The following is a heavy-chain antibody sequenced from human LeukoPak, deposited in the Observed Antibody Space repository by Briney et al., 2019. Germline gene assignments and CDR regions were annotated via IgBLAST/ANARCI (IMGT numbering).Heavy chain of an antibody. CDR1: GFTFGDYY. Sequence: GGSLRLSCSASGFTFGDYYMSWLRQAPGKGLEWVSYISVSSGNINYGDSVNGRFTISRDNAKNSLYLQMSSLRDEDTAVYYCASPVRGWGEGALVTVSS. CDR3: ASPVRG. D-gene: IGHD3-10*01. J-gene: IGHJ4*02. CDR2: ISVSSGNI. V-gene: IGHV3-11*03.